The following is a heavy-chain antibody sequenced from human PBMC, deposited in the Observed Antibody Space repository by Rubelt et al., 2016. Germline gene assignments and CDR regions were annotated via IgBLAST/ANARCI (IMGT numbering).Heavy chain of an antibody. J-gene: IGHJ3*02. D-gene: IGHD2-21*02. CDR2: ISYDGSNK. Sequence: QVQLVESGGGVVQPGRSLRLSCAASGFTFSSYAMHWVRQAPGKGLEWVAVISYDGSNKYYAESVKGRFTISRDSSKNTLYLRMNSLGAEDTAVYYCAKEALAYCGGDCYSLAFDIWGQGTMVTVSS. CDR3: AKEALAYCGGDCYSLAFDI. CDR1: GFTFSSYA. V-gene: IGHV3-30*04.